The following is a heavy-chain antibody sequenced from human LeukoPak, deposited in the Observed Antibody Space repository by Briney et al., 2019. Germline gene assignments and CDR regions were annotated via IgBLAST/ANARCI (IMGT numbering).Heavy chain of an antibody. CDR1: GFTFSSYS. J-gene: IGHJ5*02. Sequence: GGSLRLSCAASGFTFSSYSMNWVRQAPGKGLEWVSSISSSSSYIYYADSVKGRFTISRDNAKNSLNLQMNSLRAEDTAVYYCATSSNAPGNHWGQGTLVTVSS. V-gene: IGHV3-21*01. CDR2: ISSSSSYI. D-gene: IGHD2-2*01. CDR3: ATSSNAPGNH.